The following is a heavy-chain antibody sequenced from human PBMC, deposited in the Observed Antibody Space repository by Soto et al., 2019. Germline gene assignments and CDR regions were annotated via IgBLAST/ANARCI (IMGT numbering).Heavy chain of an antibody. V-gene: IGHV1-24*01. CDR2: FDREDGET. CDR1: GYFLTALS. J-gene: IGHJ4*02. CDR3: AHGEGIVKSIVYFDS. Sequence: ASVKVSCKVSGYFLTALSIHWVRQAPGKGLEWMGGFDREDGETLYAQKFQGRVTMTEDTSTDSAYMELSSLTSEDTAIYYCAHGEGIVKSIVYFDSWGQGTLVTVSS. D-gene: IGHD1-26*01.